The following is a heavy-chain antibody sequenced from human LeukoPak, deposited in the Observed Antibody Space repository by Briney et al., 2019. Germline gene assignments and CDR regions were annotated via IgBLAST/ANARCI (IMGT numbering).Heavy chain of an antibody. CDR2: TFCRSNWYN. D-gene: IGHD2-2*02. CDR3: ARGSFYTFDI. V-gene: IGHV6-1*01. Sequence: SQTLSLTCGISGDSVSSNSAAWNWIRQSPSRGLEWLGRTFCRSNWYNDYAPSVKSRITVNPDTSKNQFSLQLNSVTPEDTAVYYCARGSFYTFDIWGQGTLVTVTS. J-gene: IGHJ4*02. CDR1: GDSVSSNSAA.